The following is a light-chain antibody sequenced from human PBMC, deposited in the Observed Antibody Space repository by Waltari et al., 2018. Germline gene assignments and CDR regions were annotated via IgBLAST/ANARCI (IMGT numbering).Light chain of an antibody. CDR3: CSHSSSSTLVL. Sequence: QSALTQPASVSGSPGQSLTRSCTGTTTYAGAYNFVSLYQQHPGEVPKLLIYEVNNRPSGVSDRFSGSRSGNTASLTISGLLAEDEADYYCCSHSSSSTLVLFGGGTKVTVL. V-gene: IGLV2-14*01. J-gene: IGLJ3*02. CDR2: EVN. CDR1: TTYAGAYNF.